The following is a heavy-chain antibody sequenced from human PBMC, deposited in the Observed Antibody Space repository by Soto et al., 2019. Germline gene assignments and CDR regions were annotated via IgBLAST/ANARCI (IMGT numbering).Heavy chain of an antibody. CDR3: AKSQDPYCSDGSCYSSSDY. V-gene: IGHV3-30*18. J-gene: IGHJ4*02. CDR1: GFTFSSYG. Sequence: QVQLVESGGGVVQPGRSLRLSCAASGFTFSSYGMHWVRQAPGKGLEWVAVISYDGSNKYYADSVKGRFTISRDNSKNTLYLQMNSLRAEDTAVYYCAKSQDPYCSDGSCYSSSDYWGQGTLVTVSS. CDR2: ISYDGSNK. D-gene: IGHD2-15*01.